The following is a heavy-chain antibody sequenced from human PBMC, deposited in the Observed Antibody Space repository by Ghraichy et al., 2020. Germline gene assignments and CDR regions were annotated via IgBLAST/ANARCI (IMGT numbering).Heavy chain of an antibody. CDR1: GYTFTSYD. CDR3: ARDLGRTTTKKPWGLGAAAGRRNDAFDI. J-gene: IGHJ3*02. V-gene: IGHV1-8*01. CDR2: MNPNSGNT. Sequence: ASVKVSCKASGYTFTSYDINWVRQATGQGLEWMGWMNPNSGNTGYAQKFQGRVTMTRNTSISTAYMELSSLRSEDTAVYYCARDLGRTTTKKPWGLGAAAGRRNDAFDIWGQGTMVTVSS. D-gene: IGHD6-13*01.